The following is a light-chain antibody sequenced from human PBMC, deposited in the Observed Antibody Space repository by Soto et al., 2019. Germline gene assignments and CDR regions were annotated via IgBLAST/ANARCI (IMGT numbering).Light chain of an antibody. CDR3: QAWDSSTVV. V-gene: IGLV3-1*01. J-gene: IGLJ2*01. CDR1: KLVNKY. Sequence: SYELTQPPSVSVSSGQTASITCSGDKLVNKYACWYQQKPGQSPVLVIYQDTKRPSGIPERFTGSNSGNTATLTISGTQAMDEADYYCQAWDSSTVVFGGGTQLTVL. CDR2: QDT.